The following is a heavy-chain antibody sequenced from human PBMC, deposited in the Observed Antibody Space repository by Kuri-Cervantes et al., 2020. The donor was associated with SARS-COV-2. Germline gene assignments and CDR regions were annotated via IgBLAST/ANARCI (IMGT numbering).Heavy chain of an antibody. Sequence: SVKVSCKASGYTFTSYDINWVRQATGQGLEWMGGIIPIFGTANYAQKFQGRVTITTDESTSTAYMELCSLRSEDTAVYYCARGVGSSWYVDDAFDIWGQGTMVTVSS. CDR1: GYTFTSYD. CDR2: IIPIFGTA. V-gene: IGHV1-69*05. J-gene: IGHJ3*02. D-gene: IGHD6-13*01. CDR3: ARGVGSSWYVDDAFDI.